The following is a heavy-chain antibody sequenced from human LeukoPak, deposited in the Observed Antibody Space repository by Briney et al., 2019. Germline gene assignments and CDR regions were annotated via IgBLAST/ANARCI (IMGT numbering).Heavy chain of an antibody. CDR3: ARRKARAGYYYYMDV. V-gene: IGHV4-59*01. CDR1: GGSISSYY. Sequence: PSETLSLTCTVSGGSISSYYWSWIRQPPGKGLEWIGYIYYSGSTNYNPSLKSRVTISVDMSKNQFSLKLSSVTAADTAVYYCARRKARAGYYYYMDVWGKGTTVTVSS. CDR2: IYYSGST. J-gene: IGHJ6*03. D-gene: IGHD6-19*01.